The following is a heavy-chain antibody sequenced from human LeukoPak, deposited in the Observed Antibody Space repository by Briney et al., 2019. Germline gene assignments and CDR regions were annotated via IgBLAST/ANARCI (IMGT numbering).Heavy chain of an antibody. CDR1: GFNFSSFV. CDR2: ISASGRST. V-gene: IGHV3-23*01. Sequence: GGSLRLSCAGSGFNFSSFVMTWVRQAPGKGLEWVSSISASGRSTYYADSVKGRFTISRDNSKNTLYLQVNSLRAEDTAVYHCAKKSPIFGVVIPLFDYWGQGTLVSDSS. CDR3: AKKSPIFGVVIPLFDY. D-gene: IGHD3-3*01. J-gene: IGHJ4*02.